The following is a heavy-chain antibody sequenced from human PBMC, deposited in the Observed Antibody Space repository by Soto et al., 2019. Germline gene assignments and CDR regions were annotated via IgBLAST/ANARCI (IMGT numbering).Heavy chain of an antibody. CDR1: AFSFSSHG. CDR2: ISYDGSNK. J-gene: IGHJ4*02. CDR3: AKDWGDGYKPRVGRFDS. Sequence: QVQLVESGGGVVQPGRSLRLSCAASAFSFSSHGMHWVRQAPGKGLEWVAVISYDGSNKYYADSVKGRFTISRDNSKSTLYLQMNSLRADDTAVYYCAKDWGDGYKPRVGRFDSWGQGTLVTVSS. D-gene: IGHD5-12*01. V-gene: IGHV3-30*18.